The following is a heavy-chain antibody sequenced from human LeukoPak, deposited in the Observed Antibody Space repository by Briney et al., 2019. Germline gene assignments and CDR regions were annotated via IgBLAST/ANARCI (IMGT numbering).Heavy chain of an antibody. J-gene: IGHJ4*02. V-gene: IGHV1-18*01. Sequence: ASVEVSCKASGYTFTSYGISWVRQAPGQGLEWMGWISGYNGNTNYAQNLQGRVTMTTDTSTSTAYMELRSLTSDDTAVYYCARDRQSCSSSSCLVDSWGQGTLVTVSS. CDR3: ARDRQSCSSSSCLVDS. D-gene: IGHD2-2*01. CDR2: ISGYNGNT. CDR1: GYTFTSYG.